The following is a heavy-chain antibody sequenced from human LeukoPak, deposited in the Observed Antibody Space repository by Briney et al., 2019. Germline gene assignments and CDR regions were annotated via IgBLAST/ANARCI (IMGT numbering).Heavy chain of an antibody. V-gene: IGHV3-73*01. J-gene: IGHJ4*02. CDR3: TTMTTVDY. D-gene: IGHD4-17*01. CDR1: GFTFSGSA. Sequence: GGSLRLSCAASGFTFSGSAMHWVRQASGKGLEWVGRIRSKANSYATAYAVSVKGRFTISRDDSKNTAYLQMNSLKTEDTAVYYCTTMTTVDYWGQGTLVTVSS. CDR2: IRSKANSYAT.